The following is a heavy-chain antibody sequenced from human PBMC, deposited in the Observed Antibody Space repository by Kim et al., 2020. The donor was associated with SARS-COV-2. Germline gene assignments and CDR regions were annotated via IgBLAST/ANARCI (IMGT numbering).Heavy chain of an antibody. D-gene: IGHD2-8*02. CDR2: TSHDGSKK. CDR1: GFTFSGSA. Sequence: GGSLRLSCAGSGFTFSGSAMHWVRQAPGKGLEWVAVTSHDGSKKYYEDSVKGRFSISRDNSKNTVYLQMNSLRPEDTAVYYCGRKTDGAWWGIDYWGQGT. V-gene: IGHV3-30-3*01. CDR3: GRKTDGAWWGIDY. J-gene: IGHJ4*02.